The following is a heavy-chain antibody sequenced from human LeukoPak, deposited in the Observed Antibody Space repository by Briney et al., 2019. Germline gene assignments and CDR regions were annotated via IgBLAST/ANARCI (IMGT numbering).Heavy chain of an antibody. Sequence: PGESLRLSCAAAGIPFSSNWMSWVRKAPGKGLEWVVNIQQDGSEKYYVDSVKGRFTISRDNAKNSLYLQMNSLRAEDTAVYYCARDWGGDPTYDYWGQGTLVTVSS. D-gene: IGHD3-16*01. CDR2: IQQDGSEK. CDR1: GIPFSSNW. J-gene: IGHJ4*02. CDR3: ARDWGGDPTYDY. V-gene: IGHV3-7*01.